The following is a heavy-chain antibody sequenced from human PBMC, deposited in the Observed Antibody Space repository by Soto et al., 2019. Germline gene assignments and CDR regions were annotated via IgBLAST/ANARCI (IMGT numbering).Heavy chain of an antibody. Sequence: FEMMSLTCTVSGSYIRSSSYYWNWSRQPPGRGLEWIGSIYYSGDNYYNPSLKSRITISVDTSKNQFSLKLSSVTAADTSVYYCARHYGYIGQYAFEIWGQGTMVTVSS. CDR1: GSYIRSSSYY. D-gene: IGHD4-17*01. CDR2: IYYSGDN. V-gene: IGHV4-39*01. CDR3: ARHYGYIGQYAFEI. J-gene: IGHJ3*02.